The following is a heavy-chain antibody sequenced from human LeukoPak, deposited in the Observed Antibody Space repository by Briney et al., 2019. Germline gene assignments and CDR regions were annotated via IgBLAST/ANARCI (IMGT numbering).Heavy chain of an antibody. CDR2: INHSGST. V-gene: IGHV4-34*01. CDR3: AREGGPEGVVPAAGYSYYGMDV. J-gene: IGHJ6*02. CDR1: GGSFSGYY. Sequence: SETLSLTCAVYGGSFSGYYWSWIRQPPGKGLEWIGEINHSGSTNYNPSLKSRVTISVDTSKNQFSLKLSSVTAADTAVYYCAREGGPEGVVPAAGYSYYGMDVWGQGTTVTVSS. D-gene: IGHD2-2*01.